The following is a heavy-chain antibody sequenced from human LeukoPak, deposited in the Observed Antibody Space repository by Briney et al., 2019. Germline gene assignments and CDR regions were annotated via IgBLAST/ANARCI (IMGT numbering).Heavy chain of an antibody. CDR1: GSSISSYY. V-gene: IGHV4-59*01. Sequence: PSETLSLTCTVSGSSISSYYWSWMRQPPGKGLEWIGHIYYSGSRDYNPSLKSRVTISVDTSKNLFSLKLNSVTAADTAVYYCARGSWAPAVTTPPPDFDNWGQGTLVTASS. D-gene: IGHD4-17*01. CDR2: IYYSGSR. CDR3: ARGSWAPAVTTPPPDFDN. J-gene: IGHJ4*02.